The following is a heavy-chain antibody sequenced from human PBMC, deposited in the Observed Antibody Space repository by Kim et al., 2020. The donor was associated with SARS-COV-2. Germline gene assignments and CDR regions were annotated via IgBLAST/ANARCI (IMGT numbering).Heavy chain of an antibody. CDR2: IYPGDSDT. V-gene: IGHV5-51*01. Sequence: GESLKISCKGSGYSFTSYWIGWVRQMPGKGLEWMGIIYPGDSDTRYSPSFQGQVTIPADKSISTAYLQWSSLKASDTAVYYCAGHSAMVRAGCGMDVWGQGTTVTVSS. CDR3: AGHSAMVRAGCGMDV. D-gene: IGHD3-10*01. CDR1: GYSFTSYW. J-gene: IGHJ6*02.